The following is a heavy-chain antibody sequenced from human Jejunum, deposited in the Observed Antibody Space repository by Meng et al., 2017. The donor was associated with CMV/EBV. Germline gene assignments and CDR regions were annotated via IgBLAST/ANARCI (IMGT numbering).Heavy chain of an antibody. J-gene: IGHJ4*02. CDR3: AYDLLGTAASSASGYVY. CDR1: AFGFSF. D-gene: IGHD2-2*01. Sequence: AFGFSFMHLVLHSPRQALGWGLVLSSDGCYKYYADSVPGRFTISSANSRDTLYLQMNSLRTDDTAVYSCAYDLLGTAASSASGYVYWGQGTLVTVSS. CDR2: LSSDGCYK. V-gene: IGHV3-30*01.